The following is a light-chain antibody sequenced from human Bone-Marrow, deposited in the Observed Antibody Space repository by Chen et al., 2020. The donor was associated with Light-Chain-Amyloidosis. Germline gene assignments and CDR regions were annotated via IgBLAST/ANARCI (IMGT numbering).Light chain of an antibody. CDR1: NIGSTS. Sequence: SYVLTQPSSVSVAPGQTATIACGGNNIGSTSVHWYQQTPGQAPLLVVYDDSDRPSRITARLSGSNSGNTATLTISRVEAGDEADYYCQVWDRSSDRPVFGGGTKLTVL. CDR3: QVWDRSSDRPV. J-gene: IGLJ3*02. CDR2: DDS. V-gene: IGLV3-21*02.